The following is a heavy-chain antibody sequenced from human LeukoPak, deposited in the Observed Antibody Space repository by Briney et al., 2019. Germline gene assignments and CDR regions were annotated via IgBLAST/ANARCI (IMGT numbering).Heavy chain of an antibody. Sequence: PGGSLRLSCAASGFTFSSYAMHWVRQAPGKGLEWVAVISYDGSNKYYADSVKGRFTISRDNSKNTLYLQMNSPRAEDTAVYYCARDIHDYGDYRSRYYGMDVWGQGTTVTVSS. CDR3: ARDIHDYGDYRSRYYGMDV. D-gene: IGHD4-17*01. CDR2: ISYDGSNK. V-gene: IGHV3-30-3*01. CDR1: GFTFSSYA. J-gene: IGHJ6*02.